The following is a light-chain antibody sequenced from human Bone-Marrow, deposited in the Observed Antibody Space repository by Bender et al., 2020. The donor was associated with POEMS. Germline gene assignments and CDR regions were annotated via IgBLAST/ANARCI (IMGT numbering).Light chain of an antibody. CDR2: GVN. V-gene: IGLV2-8*01. CDR1: SSDVGNYNY. CDR3: SSFVGTNNFV. Sequence: QSALTQPASVSGSPGQSVAIPCTGTSSDVGNYNYVSWYQQRPGKAPKLMIYGVNQRPSGVPDRFSGSKSGNTASLTVSGLQAEDEADYYCSSFVGTNNFVFGTGTTVTVL. J-gene: IGLJ1*01.